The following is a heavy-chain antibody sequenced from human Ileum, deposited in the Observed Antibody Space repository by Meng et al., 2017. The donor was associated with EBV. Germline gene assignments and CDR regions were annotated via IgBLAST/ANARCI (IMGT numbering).Heavy chain of an antibody. CDR2: ISYDGNNK. Sequence: QVQLVEAGRGVVQPGRSLRLSCAGSGLIFAYIATHWVCQVPGKGLEWVAVISYDGNNKYYADSVKGRFNISRDNSKNTLYLQMNSLRAEDTAVYYCTKFPRGREVDYWGQGTLVTVSS. CDR1: GLIFAYIA. D-gene: IGHD3-10*01. CDR3: TKFPRGREVDY. J-gene: IGHJ4*02. V-gene: IGHV3-30*18.